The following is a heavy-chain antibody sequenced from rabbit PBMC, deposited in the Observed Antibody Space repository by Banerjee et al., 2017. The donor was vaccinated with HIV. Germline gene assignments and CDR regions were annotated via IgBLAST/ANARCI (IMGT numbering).Heavy chain of an antibody. CDR3: ARAPGSSNDWYYFNL. J-gene: IGHJ4*01. V-gene: IGHV1S40*01. D-gene: IGHD8-1*01. CDR1: GFSFSSSYY. CDR2: IYAGSSGST. Sequence: QSLEESGGDLVKPGASLTLTCTASGFSFSSSYYMCWVRQAPGKGLEWIACIYAGSSGSTYYASWAKGRFTISKTSSTTVTLQMTSLTAADTATYFCARAPGSSNDWYYFNLWGQGTLVTVS.